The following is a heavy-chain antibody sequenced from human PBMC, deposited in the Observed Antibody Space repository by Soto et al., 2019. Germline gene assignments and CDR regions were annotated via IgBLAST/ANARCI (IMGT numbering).Heavy chain of an antibody. D-gene: IGHD2-15*01. J-gene: IGHJ5*02. Sequence: GGSLRLSCAASGFTFSSYGMHWVRQAPGKGLEWVAVIWYDGSNKYYADSVKGRFTISRDNAKNSLYLQMNSLRAEDTAVYYCASRYCSGGSCYSPWFDPWGQGTLVTVSS. CDR2: IWYDGSNK. CDR3: ASRYCSGGSCYSPWFDP. CDR1: GFTFSSYG. V-gene: IGHV3-33*03.